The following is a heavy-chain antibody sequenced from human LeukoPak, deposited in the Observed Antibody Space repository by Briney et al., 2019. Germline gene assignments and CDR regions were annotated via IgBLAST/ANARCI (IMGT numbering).Heavy chain of an antibody. D-gene: IGHD3-22*01. Sequence: PGGSLRLSCAASGFTFSSYGMHWVRQAPGKGLEWVAVISYDGSNKYYADSVKGRFTISRDNSKNTLYLQMNSLRAEDTAVYYCAKGGSSGYPPFDYWGQGTLVTVSS. V-gene: IGHV3-30*18. CDR2: ISYDGSNK. CDR3: AKGGSSGYPPFDY. CDR1: GFTFSSYG. J-gene: IGHJ4*02.